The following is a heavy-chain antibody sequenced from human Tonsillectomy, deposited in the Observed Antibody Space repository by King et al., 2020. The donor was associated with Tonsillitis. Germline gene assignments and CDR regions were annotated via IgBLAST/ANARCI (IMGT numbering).Heavy chain of an antibody. D-gene: IGHD6-19*01. V-gene: IGHV4-39*07. CDR2: IYYSGST. Sequence: QLQESGPGLVKPSETLSLTCTVSGGSISSSSYYWGWIRQPPGKGLEWNGSIYYSGSTYYNPSLKSRVTISVDTSKNQFSLKLSSVTAADTAVYYCARHGTGYSSGLIDYWGQGTLVTVSS. CDR1: GGSISSSSYY. J-gene: IGHJ4*02. CDR3: ARHGTGYSSGLIDY.